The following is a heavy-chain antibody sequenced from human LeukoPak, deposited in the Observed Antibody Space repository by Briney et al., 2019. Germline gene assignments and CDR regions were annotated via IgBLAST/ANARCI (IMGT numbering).Heavy chain of an antibody. CDR1: GGSFSGYY. CDR3: ARDSYYYDSSGYSR. V-gene: IGHV4-34*01. D-gene: IGHD3-22*01. Sequence: SETLSLTCAVYGGSFSGYYWSWIRQPPGKGLEWIGEINHSGSTNYNPSLKSRVTISVDTSKNQFSLKLSSVTAADTAVYYCARDSYYYDSSGYSRWGQGTLVTVSS. CDR2: INHSGST. J-gene: IGHJ4*02.